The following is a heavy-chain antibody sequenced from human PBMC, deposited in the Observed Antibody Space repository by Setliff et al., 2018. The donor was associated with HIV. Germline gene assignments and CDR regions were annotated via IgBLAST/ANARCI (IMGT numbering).Heavy chain of an antibody. CDR1: GDSVNSYNYY. J-gene: IGHJ6*03. D-gene: IGHD3-3*01. CDR2: IYYSGSS. Sequence: SETLSLTCKVSGDSVNSYNYYWSWIRQHPGKGLEWIGYIYYSGSSYYNPYVRSRVIMSLDTSENHFSLKLSSVTAADTAVYYCARQKYWSGYYGEGYYYYMDVWGKGTTVTVSS. CDR3: ARQKYWSGYYGEGYYYYMDV. V-gene: IGHV4-31*03.